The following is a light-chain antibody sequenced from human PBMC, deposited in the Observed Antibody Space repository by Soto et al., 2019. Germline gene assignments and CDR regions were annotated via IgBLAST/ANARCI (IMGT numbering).Light chain of an antibody. CDR2: AAS. CDR3: QQGYSNPWT. Sequence: ASITCRASQSVQTYVPWSKQKAGKAPKLLIYAASNLPSGVPSRVSGRGAGTDFTLTVESLQPEDFATYYCQQGYSNPWTFGQGTKVDIK. J-gene: IGKJ1*01. V-gene: IGKV1-39*01. CDR1: QSVQTY.